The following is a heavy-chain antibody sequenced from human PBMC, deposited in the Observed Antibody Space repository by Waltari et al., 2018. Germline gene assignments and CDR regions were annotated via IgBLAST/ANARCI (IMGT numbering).Heavy chain of an antibody. V-gene: IGHV4-59*08. D-gene: IGHD3-10*01. Sequence: QVQLQESGPGLVKPSETLSLTCTVSGGSISSYYWSWIRQPPGKGLEWIGYIYYSGSTNYNPSRKSRVTISVDTSKNQFSLKLSSVTAADTAVYYCAGGRALLWFGELLGAFDYWGQGTLVTVSS. CDR1: GGSISSYY. J-gene: IGHJ4*02. CDR3: AGGRALLWFGELLGAFDY. CDR2: IYYSGST.